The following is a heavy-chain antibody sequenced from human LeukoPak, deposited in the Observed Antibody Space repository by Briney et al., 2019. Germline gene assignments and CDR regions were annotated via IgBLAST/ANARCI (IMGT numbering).Heavy chain of an antibody. V-gene: IGHV3-21*01. CDR1: GFTFSSYS. Sequence: GGSLRLSCAASGFTFSSYSMNWVRQAPGKGLEWVSSISSSNSYIYYADSMKGRSTISRDNAKNSLYLQMNSLRAEDTAVYYCARTLGVAGTNAFDIWGQGTLVTVSS. J-gene: IGHJ3*02. D-gene: IGHD1-7*01. CDR3: ARTLGVAGTNAFDI. CDR2: ISSSNSYI.